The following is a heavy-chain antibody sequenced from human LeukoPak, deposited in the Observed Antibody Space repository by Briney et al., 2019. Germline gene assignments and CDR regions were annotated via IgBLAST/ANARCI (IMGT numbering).Heavy chain of an antibody. CDR3: VPLNWNPPGDFDR. CDR2: IREDGSEK. Sequence: GGSLRLSCAASGFTFSNYWMSWVRQAPGKGLEWVANIREDGSEKYYVDSVKGQFTISRDNAKNSLFLQMNNLRVEDTAVYYCVPLNWNPPGDFDRWGQGTVVTVSS. J-gene: IGHJ4*02. V-gene: IGHV3-7*01. D-gene: IGHD1-20*01. CDR1: GFTFSNYW.